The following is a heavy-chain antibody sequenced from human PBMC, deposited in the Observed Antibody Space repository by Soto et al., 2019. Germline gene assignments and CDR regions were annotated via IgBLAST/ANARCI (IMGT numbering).Heavy chain of an antibody. D-gene: IGHD3-3*01. CDR1: GGSISSGGYY. CDR3: ARGGITIFGVVTGYWFDP. V-gene: IGHV4-31*03. Sequence: SETLSLTCTVSGGSISSGGYYWSWIRQHPGKGLEWIGYIYYSGSTYYNPSLKSRVTISVDTSKNQFSLKLSSVTAADTAVYYCARGGITIFGVVTGYWFDPWGQGTLVTVSS. J-gene: IGHJ5*02. CDR2: IYYSGST.